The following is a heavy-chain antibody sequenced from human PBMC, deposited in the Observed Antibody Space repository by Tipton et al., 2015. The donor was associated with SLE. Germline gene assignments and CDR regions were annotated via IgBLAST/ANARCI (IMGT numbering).Heavy chain of an antibody. Sequence: GLVKPSETLSLTCTVSGGSIRSYYWGWIRRPPGKGLEWIGYIYTSGSTNYNPPLKSRVTISVDTSKNQFSLKLSSVTAADTAVYYCATSPRTVAFDIWGQGTMVTVSS. CDR2: IYTSGST. D-gene: IGHD1-1*01. CDR1: GGSIRSYY. V-gene: IGHV4-4*08. J-gene: IGHJ3*02. CDR3: ATSPRTVAFDI.